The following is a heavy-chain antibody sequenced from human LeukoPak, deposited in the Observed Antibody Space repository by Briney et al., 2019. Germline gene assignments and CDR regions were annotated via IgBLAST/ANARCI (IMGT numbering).Heavy chain of an antibody. J-gene: IGHJ3*02. V-gene: IGHV1-18*01. D-gene: IGHD2-2*01. CDR2: ISAYNGNT. Sequence: ASVKVSCKASGYTFTSYGISWVRQAPGQGLEWMGWISAYNGNTNYAQKLQGRVTMTTDTSTSTAYMELRSLRSDDTAVYYCGRGVVPAVMFVGVFNIWGKGKMATFSS. CDR3: GRGVVPAVMFVGVFNI. CDR1: GYTFTSYG.